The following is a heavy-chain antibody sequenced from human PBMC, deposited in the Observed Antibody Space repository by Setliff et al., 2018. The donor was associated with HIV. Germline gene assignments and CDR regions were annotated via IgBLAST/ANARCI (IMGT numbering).Heavy chain of an antibody. D-gene: IGHD3-10*01. V-gene: IGHV4-4*02. CDR1: GGSISNSHW. J-gene: IGHJ4*02. Sequence: PSETLSLTCAVSGGSISNSHWWSWVRQPPGKGLEWIGEIFHSGSTNYNPSLKSRVTISLNKSKNQFSLKLTSVTAADTAVYYCATRPNYYGSGSSFDYWGQGTLVTVS. CDR3: ATRPNYYGSGSSFDY. CDR2: IFHSGST.